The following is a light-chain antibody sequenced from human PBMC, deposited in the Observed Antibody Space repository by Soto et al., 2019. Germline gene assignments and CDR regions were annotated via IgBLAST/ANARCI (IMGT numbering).Light chain of an antibody. J-gene: IGLJ2*01. CDR2: DNN. CDR1: SSNIGNNY. Sequence: QSVLTQPPSVSAAPGQTVTISCSGSSSNIGNNYVSWYQHLPGTAPRLLISDNNRRPSGIPDRFSGSKSGTSATLGITGIQTGDEADYYCGTWDSSRSAVVFGGGTKLTVL. V-gene: IGLV1-51*01. CDR3: GTWDSSRSAVV.